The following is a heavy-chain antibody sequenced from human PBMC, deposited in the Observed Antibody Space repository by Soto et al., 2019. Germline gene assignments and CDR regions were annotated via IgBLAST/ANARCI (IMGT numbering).Heavy chain of an antibody. V-gene: IGHV4-4*07. CDR1: GGSVSEYY. CDR2: IRPGGET. CDR3: VRGNNCSSDCHLAS. J-gene: IGHJ4*02. D-gene: IGHD2-21*02. Sequence: SETLSLTCTVYGGSVSEYYWSWVRQPAGKGLEWIGRIRPGGETNYSPSLMSRVTISVDTSHNQFSLKLTSVTAADTAVYYCVRGNNCSSDCHLASWGQGALVTVSS.